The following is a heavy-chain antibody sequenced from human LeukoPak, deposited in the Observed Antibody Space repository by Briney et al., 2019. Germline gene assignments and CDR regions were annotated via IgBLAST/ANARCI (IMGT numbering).Heavy chain of an antibody. Sequence: PSETLSLTCTVSGGSISSYYWSWIRQPPGKGLEWIGYIYYSGSTNYNPSLKSRVTISVDTSKNQFSLKLSSVTAADTAVYYSASRGYSGYAPSYYYGMDVWGQGTTVTVSS. CDR3: ASRGYSGYAPSYYYGMDV. J-gene: IGHJ6*02. CDR2: IYYSGST. D-gene: IGHD5-12*01. V-gene: IGHV4-59*01. CDR1: GGSISSYY.